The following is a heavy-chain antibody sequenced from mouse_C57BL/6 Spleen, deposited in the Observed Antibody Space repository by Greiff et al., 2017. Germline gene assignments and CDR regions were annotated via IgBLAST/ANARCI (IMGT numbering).Heavy chain of an antibody. J-gene: IGHJ1*03. CDR2: IDPETGGT. V-gene: IGHV1-15*01. CDR3: TRRYLGYFDV. Sequence: VKLMESGAELVRPGASVTLSCKASGYTFTDYEMHWVKQTPVHGLEWIGAIDPETGGTAYNQKFKGKAILTADKSSSTAYMELRSLTSEDSAVYYCTRRYLGYFDVWGTGTTVTVSS. D-gene: IGHD2-12*01. CDR1: GYTFTDYE.